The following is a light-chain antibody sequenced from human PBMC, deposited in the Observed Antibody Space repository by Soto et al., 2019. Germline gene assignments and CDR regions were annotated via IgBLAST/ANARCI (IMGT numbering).Light chain of an antibody. V-gene: IGKV3-20*01. J-gene: IGKJ3*01. CDR3: QQYGSSLQFT. Sequence: EIVLTQSPGTLSLSPGEIDTLSCRASQSVSSSYFAWYQQKPGQAPRLLIYGASSRATGIPDRFSGSGSGTDFTLTIGRLEPEDFAVYYCQQYGSSLQFTVRPGTRVDI. CDR2: GAS. CDR1: QSVSSSY.